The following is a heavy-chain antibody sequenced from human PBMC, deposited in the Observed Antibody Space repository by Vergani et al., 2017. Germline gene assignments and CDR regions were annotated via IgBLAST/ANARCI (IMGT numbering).Heavy chain of an antibody. CDR3: ARVNTEANGHLYYYYYMDV. D-gene: IGHD2-8*01. V-gene: IGHV4-34*01. CDR2: IDHTGRP. J-gene: IGHJ6*03. Sequence: QVQLQQWGGGLLKPSETLSLTCVVNGGSFTSYHWTWIRQSPGEGLEWVGDIDHTGRPDYNPSRKSRLTMSVAKSRNQFSLTLNSVTATDTAIYFCARVNTEANGHLYYYYYMDVWGQGTAVTVS. CDR1: GGSFTSYH.